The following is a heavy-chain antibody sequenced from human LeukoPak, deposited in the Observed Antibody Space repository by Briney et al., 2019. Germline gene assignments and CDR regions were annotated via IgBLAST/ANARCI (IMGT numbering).Heavy chain of an antibody. CDR2: IKQDGSEK. J-gene: IGHJ5*02. CDR3: ARNSGSHP. Sequence: GGSLRLSCAASGFNFCSYWMSWVRQAPGKGLEWVANIKQDGSEKYYVDSVKGRFTISRDNAKNSLYLQMNSLRAEDTAVYYCARNSGSHPWGQGTLVTVSS. D-gene: IGHD1-26*01. CDR1: GFNFCSYW. V-gene: IGHV3-7*01.